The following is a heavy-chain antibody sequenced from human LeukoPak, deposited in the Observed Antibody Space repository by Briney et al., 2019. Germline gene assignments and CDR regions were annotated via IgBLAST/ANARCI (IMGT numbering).Heavy chain of an antibody. CDR2: IYSGGDT. V-gene: IGHV3-53*04. CDR3: ARVGVGTVAGNYFDD. CDR1: GFTFSSNA. D-gene: IGHD6-19*01. J-gene: IGHJ4*02. Sequence: GGSLRLSCAASGFTFSSNAMTWVRQAPGKGLEWVSLIYSGGDTYYADSVKGRFTISRHNFENTLYLQMNSLRTEDTAVYYCARVGVGTVAGNYFDDWGQGTLVTVSS.